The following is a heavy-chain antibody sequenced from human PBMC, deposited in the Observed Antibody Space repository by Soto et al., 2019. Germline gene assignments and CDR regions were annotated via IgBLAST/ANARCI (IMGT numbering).Heavy chain of an antibody. Sequence: TLSLACTVSGGSICSGGYYWCWIRQHPGKGLEWIGYIYYSGSTYYNPSLKSRVTISVDTSKNQFSLKLSSVTAADTAVYYCAREYGSAALFDYWGQGTLVTVSS. CDR1: GGSICSGGYY. CDR2: IYYSGST. J-gene: IGHJ4*02. CDR3: AREYGSAALFDY. D-gene: IGHD1-26*01. V-gene: IGHV4-31*03.